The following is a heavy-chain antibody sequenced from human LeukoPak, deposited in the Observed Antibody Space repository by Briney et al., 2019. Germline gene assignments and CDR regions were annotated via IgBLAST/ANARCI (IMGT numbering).Heavy chain of an antibody. Sequence: ASVKVSCKASGYTFTSYGISWVRQAPGQGLEWMGWISAYNGNTNYAQKLRGRVTMTTDTSTSTAYMELRSLRSDDTAVYYCATTSSSGSSPGLEFYYYGMDVWGQGTTVTVSS. CDR2: ISAYNGNT. V-gene: IGHV1-18*01. CDR3: ATTSSSGSSPGLEFYYYGMDV. CDR1: GYTFTSYG. J-gene: IGHJ6*02. D-gene: IGHD6-19*01.